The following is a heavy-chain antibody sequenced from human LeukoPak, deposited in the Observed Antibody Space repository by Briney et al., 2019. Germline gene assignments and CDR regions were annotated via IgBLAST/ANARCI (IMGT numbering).Heavy chain of an antibody. CDR1: GGSFSGYY. Sequence: SETLSLTCAVYGGSFSGYYWSWIRQPPGKGLEWIGSIYYSGSTYYNPSLKSRVTISVDTSKNQFSLKLSSVTAADTAVYYCARRVTMVRGVHWYFDLWGRGTLVTVSS. V-gene: IGHV4-34*01. J-gene: IGHJ2*01. CDR3: ARRVTMVRGVHWYFDL. CDR2: IYYSGST. D-gene: IGHD3-10*01.